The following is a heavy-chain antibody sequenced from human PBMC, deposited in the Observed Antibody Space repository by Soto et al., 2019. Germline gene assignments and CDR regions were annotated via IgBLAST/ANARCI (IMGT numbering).Heavy chain of an antibody. CDR1: GGSIKNSGYY. J-gene: IGHJ6*02. CDR3: GRDAVTKRDFYYYGMDV. Sequence: PSETLSLTCTVSGGSIKNSGYYWSWIRQHPEKGLEWIGYISYSGSTDYAPSLKSRVTMTVDTSKNQFFLNLTSVTAADTAVYYCGRDAVTKRDFYYYGMDVCGRGTTVTVSS. V-gene: IGHV4-31*03. D-gene: IGHD4-4*01. CDR2: ISYSGST.